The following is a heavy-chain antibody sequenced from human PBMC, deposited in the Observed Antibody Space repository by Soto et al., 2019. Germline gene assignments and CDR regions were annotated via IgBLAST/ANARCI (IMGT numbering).Heavy chain of an antibody. J-gene: IGHJ5*02. D-gene: IGHD3-3*01. CDR3: AREGGVLRMSNWLDP. CDR2: IYHSGST. CDR1: GGSVSSGNYR. Sequence: PSETLSLTCSVSGGSVSSGNYRWSWIRQPPGKTLEWIGYIYHSGSTSYNPSLQSRVTMSIDTSKNQFSLNLTSVTAADTAIYYCAREGGVLRMSNWLDPWGQGTLVTVSS. V-gene: IGHV4-61*01.